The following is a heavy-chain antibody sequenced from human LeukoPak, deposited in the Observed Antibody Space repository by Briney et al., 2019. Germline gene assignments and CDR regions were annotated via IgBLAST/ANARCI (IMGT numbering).Heavy chain of an antibody. CDR3: ARAARNYDFWSGYY. Sequence: GGSLRLSCAASGFTVSSNYMSWVRQAPGKGLEWVSVIYSCGSTYYADSVKGRFTISRDNSKNTLYLQMNSLRAEDTAAYYCARAARNYDFWSGYYWGQGTLVTVSS. CDR2: IYSCGST. V-gene: IGHV3-66*01. CDR1: GFTVSSNY. D-gene: IGHD3-3*01. J-gene: IGHJ4*02.